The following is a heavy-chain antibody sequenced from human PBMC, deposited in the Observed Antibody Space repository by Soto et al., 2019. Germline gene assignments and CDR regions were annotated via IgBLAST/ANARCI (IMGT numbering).Heavy chain of an antibody. CDR3: AKIRRESQHYYYYYMDV. V-gene: IGHV3-23*01. CDR2: ISGSGGST. D-gene: IGHD3-10*01. Sequence: GGSLRLSCAASGFTFSSYAMSWVRQAPGKGLEWVSAISGSGGSTYYADSVKGRFTISRDNSKNTLYLQMNSLRAEDTAVYYCAKIRRESQHYYYYYMDVWGKGTTVTVSS. J-gene: IGHJ6*03. CDR1: GFTFSSYA.